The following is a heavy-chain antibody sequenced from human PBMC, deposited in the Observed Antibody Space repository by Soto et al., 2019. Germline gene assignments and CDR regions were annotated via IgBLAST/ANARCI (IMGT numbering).Heavy chain of an antibody. Sequence: QVQLQESGPGLVKPSETLSLTCTVSGGSISSYYWSWIRQPPGKGLEWIGYIYYSGSTNYNPSLKSRVTISVDTSKNQFSLKLSSVTAADTAVYYCARLNEARRHYYYYYYMDVWGKGTTVTVSS. J-gene: IGHJ6*03. V-gene: IGHV4-59*01. CDR3: ARLNEARRHYYYYYYMDV. CDR2: IYYSGST. CDR1: GGSISSYY.